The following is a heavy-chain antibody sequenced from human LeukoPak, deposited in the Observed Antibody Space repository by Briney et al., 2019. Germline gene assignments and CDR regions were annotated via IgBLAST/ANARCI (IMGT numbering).Heavy chain of an antibody. CDR3: ARSYYYASGSWAFDI. J-gene: IGHJ3*02. CDR2: IQQHGSET. V-gene: IGHV3-7*01. CDR1: GFTFSNYW. D-gene: IGHD3-10*01. Sequence: GGSLRLSCEGSGFTFSNYWMSWVRQAPGKGLEWVANIQQHGSETYYGDSVKGRFTISRDNAKNSLYLQMNSLRAEDTAVYYCARSYYYASGSWAFDIWGQGTMVTVSS.